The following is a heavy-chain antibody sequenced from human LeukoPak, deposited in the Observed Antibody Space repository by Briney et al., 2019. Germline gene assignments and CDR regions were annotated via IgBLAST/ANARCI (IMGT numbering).Heavy chain of an antibody. CDR3: AKTTGGWPRLFDH. Sequence: GGSLRLSCAASGYPFSGSDIHWVRQAPGRGLEWVAFVSHEGSSKFYAESVKGRFGISRDNSKSTTYLQMNGLRADDTAVYYCAKTTGGWPRLFDHWGRGTLVAVSS. V-gene: IGHV3-30*18. D-gene: IGHD6-19*01. CDR1: GYPFSGSD. CDR2: VSHEGSSK. J-gene: IGHJ4*02.